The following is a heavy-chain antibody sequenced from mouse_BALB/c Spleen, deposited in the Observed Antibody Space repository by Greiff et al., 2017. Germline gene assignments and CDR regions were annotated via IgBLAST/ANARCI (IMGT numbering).Heavy chain of an antibody. CDR3: ARERDGNYDDFAWFAY. Sequence: EVQRVESGPELVKPGASVKISCKASGYSFTGYFMNWVMQSHGKSLEWIGRINPYNGDTFYNQKFKGKATLTVDKSSSTAHMELRSLASEDSAVYYCARERDGNYDDFAWFAYWGQGTLVTVSA. J-gene: IGHJ3*01. CDR2: INPYNGDT. V-gene: IGHV1-20*02. D-gene: IGHD2-1*01. CDR1: GYSFTGYF.